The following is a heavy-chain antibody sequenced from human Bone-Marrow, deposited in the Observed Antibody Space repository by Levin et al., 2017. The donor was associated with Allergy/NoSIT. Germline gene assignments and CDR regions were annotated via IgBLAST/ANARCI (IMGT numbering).Heavy chain of an antibody. D-gene: IGHD2-2*01. CDR1: GFTFSSYG. V-gene: IGHV3-30*18. J-gene: IGHJ4*02. CDR3: AKSAPLGYCSTTSCYSVY. CDR2: ISYDGSNK. Sequence: PSGGSLRLSCAASGFTFSSYGMHWVRQAPGKGLEWVAVISYDGSNKYYVDSVKGRFTISRDNSKNTLYLQMNSLRTEDTAVYYCAKSAPLGYCSTTSCYSVYWGQGTLVTVSS.